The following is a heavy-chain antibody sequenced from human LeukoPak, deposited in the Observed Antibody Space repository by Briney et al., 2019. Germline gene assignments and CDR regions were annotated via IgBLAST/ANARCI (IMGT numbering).Heavy chain of an antibody. J-gene: IGHJ4*02. CDR3: ARDLYF. Sequence: GGSLRLSCVVSGFTFSSYSMNWVRQAPGKGLEWISYVSSSSTTIYYADSVKGRFTISRDNAKNSLYLQMNSLRDEDTAVYYCARDLYFWGQGTLVTVSS. V-gene: IGHV3-48*02. CDR1: GFTFSSYS. CDR2: VSSSSTTI. D-gene: IGHD2-15*01.